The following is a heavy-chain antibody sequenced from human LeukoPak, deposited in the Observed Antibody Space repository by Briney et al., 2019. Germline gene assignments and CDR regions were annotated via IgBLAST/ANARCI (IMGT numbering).Heavy chain of an antibody. CDR1: GFTFSSYW. J-gene: IGHJ4*02. Sequence: PGGSLRLSCAASGFTFSSYWMSWVRQAPGKGLEWVANIKQDGSEKYYVDSVKGRFTISRDNAKNSLYLQMNSLRAEDTAVYYCARDLSVKAAPPYDYWGQGTLVTVSS. V-gene: IGHV3-7*01. CDR3: ARDLSVKAAPPYDY. D-gene: IGHD6-6*01. CDR2: IKQDGSEK.